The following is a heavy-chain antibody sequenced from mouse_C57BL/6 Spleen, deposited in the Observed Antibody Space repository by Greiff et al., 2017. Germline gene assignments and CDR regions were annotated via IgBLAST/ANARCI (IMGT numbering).Heavy chain of an antibody. J-gene: IGHJ2*01. Sequence: QVQLKQPGAELVRPGTSVKLSCKASGYTFTSYWMHWVKQRPGQGLEWIGVIDPSDSYTNYNQKFKGKATLTVDTSSSPTYMQLSSLTSEDAAVYYCARAGTTVVEDPYFDCWGKGITLTVYS. CDR1: GYTFTSYW. D-gene: IGHD1-1*01. CDR2: IDPSDSYT. CDR3: ARAGTTVVEDPYFDC. V-gene: IGHV1-59*01.